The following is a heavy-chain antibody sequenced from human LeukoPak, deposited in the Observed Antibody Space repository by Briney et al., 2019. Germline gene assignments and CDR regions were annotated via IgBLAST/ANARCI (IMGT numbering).Heavy chain of an antibody. V-gene: IGHV4-59*01. CDR3: TREEMDTTSFLYGMDV. J-gene: IGHJ6*02. D-gene: IGHD5-24*01. CDR1: GGSIPNYY. CDR2: IYSSGTT. Sequence: SETLSLTCTVSGGSIPNYYWSWIRQPPGKGLEWIGCIYSSGTTYYNPSLKSRVTVSLDTSNNQFSLKLSSVTAADTAVYYCTREEMDTTSFLYGMDVWGQGTTVTVSS.